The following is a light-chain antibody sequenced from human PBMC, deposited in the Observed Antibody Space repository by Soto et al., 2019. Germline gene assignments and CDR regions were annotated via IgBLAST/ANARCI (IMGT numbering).Light chain of an antibody. V-gene: IGKV3-15*01. Sequence: EIVLTESPATLSLSPGKRATLSCRASQSVNSNLSWYQQKPGQSPRLLIFGASTRATGIPARFSGSGSGTEFTLTISSLQSEDFAVYHCQQYTDWPQTFGQGTKVDIK. J-gene: IGKJ1*01. CDR1: QSVNSN. CDR3: QQYTDWPQT. CDR2: GAS.